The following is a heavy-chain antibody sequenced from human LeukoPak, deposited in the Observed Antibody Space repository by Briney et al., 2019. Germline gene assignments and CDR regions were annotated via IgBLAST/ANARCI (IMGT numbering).Heavy chain of an antibody. Sequence: SETLSLTCTVSGGSISSYSWSWIRQPPGKGLEWIGYIHYSGGTNYNPSLKSRVTISVDTSRNHCSLKLTSVTAADTAVHYCARGVVGAAAPFDYWGQGTLVTVSS. CDR3: ARGVVGAAAPFDY. CDR2: IHYSGGT. D-gene: IGHD1-26*01. CDR1: GGSISSYS. V-gene: IGHV4-59*08. J-gene: IGHJ4*02.